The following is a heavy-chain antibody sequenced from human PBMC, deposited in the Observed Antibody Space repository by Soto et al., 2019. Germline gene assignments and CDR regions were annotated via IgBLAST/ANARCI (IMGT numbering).Heavy chain of an antibody. CDR1: GFTFSNYD. J-gene: IGHJ4*02. CDR3: ANYPPVVVAALLPSY. V-gene: IGHV3-30*18. Sequence: GGSLRLSCAASGFTFSNYDMHWVRQAPGEGLEWVAVISYDGSNKYYADSVRGRFTISRDNSKNTLYLQMNSLRAEDTAVYYCANYPPVVVAALLPSYWGQGTLVTVSS. D-gene: IGHD2-15*01. CDR2: ISYDGSNK.